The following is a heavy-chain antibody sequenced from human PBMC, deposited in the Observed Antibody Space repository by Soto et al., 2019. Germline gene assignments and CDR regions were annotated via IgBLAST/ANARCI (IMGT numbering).Heavy chain of an antibody. J-gene: IGHJ4*02. D-gene: IGHD3-22*01. CDR1: GGSFSGYY. CDR3: ARGPYYDSSGYEYGPRKAFDY. CDR2: INHSGST. V-gene: IGHV4-34*01. Sequence: SETLSLTCAVYGGSFSGYYWSWIRQPPGKGLEWIGEINHSGSTNYNPSLKSRVTISVDTSKNQFSLKLSSVTAADTAVYYCARGPYYDSSGYEYGPRKAFDYWGQGTLVTVSS.